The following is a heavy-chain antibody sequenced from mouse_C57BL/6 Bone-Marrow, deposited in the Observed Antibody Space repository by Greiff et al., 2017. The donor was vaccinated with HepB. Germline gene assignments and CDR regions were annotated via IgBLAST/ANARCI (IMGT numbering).Heavy chain of an antibody. J-gene: IGHJ1*03. CDR1: GYTFTSYW. CDR3: YSGSSRYWYFDV. D-gene: IGHD1-1*01. CDR2: IYPGSGST. V-gene: IGHV1-55*01. Sequence: QVHVKQPGAELVKPGASVKMSCKASGYTFTSYWITWVKQRPGQGLEWIGDIYPGSGSTNYNEKFKSKATLTVDTSSSTAYMQLSSLTSEDSAVYYCYSGSSRYWYFDVWGTGTPVTASS.